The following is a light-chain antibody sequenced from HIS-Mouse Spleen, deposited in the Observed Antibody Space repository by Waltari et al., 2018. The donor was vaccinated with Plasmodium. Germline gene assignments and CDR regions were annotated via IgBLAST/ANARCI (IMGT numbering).Light chain of an antibody. J-gene: IGLJ3*02. CDR3: QSADSSGTPNWV. CDR1: ALPKQN. Sequence: SYELTQPPSVSVYPGQTARITCSGDALPKQNAYWYQQKPGQAPVLVIYKDSERPSGIPERFSGSSSGTTVTLTISGVQAEDEADYYCQSADSSGTPNWVFGGGTKLTVL. CDR2: KDS. V-gene: IGLV3-25*03.